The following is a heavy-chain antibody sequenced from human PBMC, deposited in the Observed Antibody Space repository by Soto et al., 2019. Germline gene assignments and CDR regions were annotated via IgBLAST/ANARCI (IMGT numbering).Heavy chain of an antibody. D-gene: IGHD5-18*01. J-gene: IGHJ5*02. Sequence: SETLSLTCAVYGGSFSGYYWSWIRQPPGKGLEWIGEINHSGSTNYNPSLKSRVTISVDTSKNQFSLKRSSVTAADTAVYYCARARWIQLWLRGWFDPWGQGTLVTVSS. CDR3: ARARWIQLWLRGWFDP. V-gene: IGHV4-34*01. CDR2: INHSGST. CDR1: GGSFSGYY.